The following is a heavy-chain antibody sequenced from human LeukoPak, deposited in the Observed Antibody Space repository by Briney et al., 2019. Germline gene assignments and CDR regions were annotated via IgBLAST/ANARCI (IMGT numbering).Heavy chain of an antibody. Sequence: GGSLRLSCVVSGFTFSSHAVHWVRQAPGKGLECVAVLNSNGDASYYANSVKGRFTISRDDSKNTLYLRMGSLRAEDMGLYSCARNRREGTSGYYDYWGQGALVTVSS. D-gene: IGHD3-22*01. V-gene: IGHV3-64*01. CDR2: LNSNGDAS. CDR3: ARNRREGTSGYYDY. CDR1: GFTFSSHA. J-gene: IGHJ4*02.